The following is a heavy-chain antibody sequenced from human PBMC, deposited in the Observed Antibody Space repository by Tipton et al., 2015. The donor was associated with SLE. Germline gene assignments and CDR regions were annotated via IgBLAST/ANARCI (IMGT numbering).Heavy chain of an antibody. D-gene: IGHD1-26*01. CDR2: ISYDGSNK. Sequence: SLRLSCAASGFTFSSYGMHWVRQAPGKGLEWVAVISYDGSNKYYADSVKGRFTISRDNSKNTLYLQMNSLRAEDTAVYYCAKRGGSSGAFDIWGQGTMVTVSS. CDR1: GFTFSSYG. V-gene: IGHV3-30*18. CDR3: AKRGGSSGAFDI. J-gene: IGHJ3*02.